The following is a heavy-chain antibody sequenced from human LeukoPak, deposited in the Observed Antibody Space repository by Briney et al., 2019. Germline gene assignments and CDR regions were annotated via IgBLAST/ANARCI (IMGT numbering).Heavy chain of an antibody. CDR3: ARGPGYSSGWYRY. Sequence: SETLSLTCTVSGGSISSSSYYWGWIRQPPGKGLEWIGSTYYSGSTYYNPSLKSRVTISVDTSKNQFSLKLSSVTAADTAVYYCARGPGYSSGWYRYWGQGTLVTVSS. V-gene: IGHV4-39*01. CDR2: TYYSGST. CDR1: GGSISSSSYY. J-gene: IGHJ4*02. D-gene: IGHD6-19*01.